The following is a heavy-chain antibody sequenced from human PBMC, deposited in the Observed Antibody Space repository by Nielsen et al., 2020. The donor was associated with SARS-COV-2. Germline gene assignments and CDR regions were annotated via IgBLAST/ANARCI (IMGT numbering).Heavy chain of an antibody. CDR3: ARDWDYYDSSGLPDI. J-gene: IGHJ3*02. Sequence: GGSLRLSCAASGFAFDDHGMSWVRQVPGKGLEWVSGLNWSGRSTGYADSVKGRFTISRDNAKNSLYLQMNGLRAEDTAFYYCARDWDYYDSSGLPDIWGQGTMVTVSS. D-gene: IGHD3-22*01. V-gene: IGHV3-20*04. CDR2: LNWSGRST. CDR1: GFAFDDHG.